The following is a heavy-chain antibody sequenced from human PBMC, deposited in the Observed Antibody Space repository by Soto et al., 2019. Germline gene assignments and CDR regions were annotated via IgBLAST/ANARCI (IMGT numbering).Heavy chain of an antibody. D-gene: IGHD2-15*01. CDR2: ISYDGSNK. Sequence: QVQLVESGGGVVQPGRSLRLSCAASGFNFSSYGMHWVRQAPGKGLEWVAVISYDGSNKYYADSVKGRFTIARDNSKNTLYQQMNSLRAEDAAVYYCAKISRTRATSFDYWGQGTLVTVSS. CDR1: GFNFSSYG. V-gene: IGHV3-30*18. CDR3: AKISRTRATSFDY. J-gene: IGHJ4*02.